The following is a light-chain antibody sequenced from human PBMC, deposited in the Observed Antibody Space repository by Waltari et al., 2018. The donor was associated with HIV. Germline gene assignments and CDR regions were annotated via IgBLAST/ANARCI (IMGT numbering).Light chain of an antibody. CDR3: QSYDSSLGGSV. CDR2: VNN. Sequence: QSVLTQPPSVSGAPGQRASISCTGSSSNIGAGSYVHCYQQHPGTPPKLLIYVNNNRPSGVPDRFSGSKSGTSASLAITGLQPEDEADYYCQSYDSSLGGSVFGGGTKLTVL. J-gene: IGLJ3*02. CDR1: SSNIGAGSY. V-gene: IGLV1-40*01.